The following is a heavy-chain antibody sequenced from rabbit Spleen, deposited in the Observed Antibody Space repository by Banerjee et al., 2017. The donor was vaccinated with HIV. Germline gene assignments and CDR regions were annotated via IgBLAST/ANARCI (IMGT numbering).Heavy chain of an antibody. D-gene: IGHD4-1*01. CDR1: GVSFSFSNY. J-gene: IGHJ4*01. V-gene: IGHV1S40*01. CDR3: ARNANGGWDL. Sequence: QSLEESGGGLVKPGASLTLTCTASGVSFSFSNYMCWVRQAPGKGLEWIGIIYAAKGSTDYASWVNGRFTISSDNAQSTVDLKMTSLTPADTATYFCARNANGGWDLWGPGTLSPS. CDR2: IYAAKGST.